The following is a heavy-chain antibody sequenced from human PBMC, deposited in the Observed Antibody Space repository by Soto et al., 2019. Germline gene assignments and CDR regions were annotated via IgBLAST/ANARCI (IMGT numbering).Heavy chain of an antibody. CDR3: ARGPLYMVRGVIALYYFDY. D-gene: IGHD3-10*01. CDR2: INHSGST. V-gene: IGHV4-34*01. J-gene: IGHJ4*02. CDR1: GGSFSGYY. Sequence: PSETLSLTCAAYGGSFSGYYWSWIRQPPGKGLEWIGEINHSGSTNYNPSLKSRVTISVDTSKNQFSLKLSSVTAADTAVYYCARGPLYMVRGVIALYYFDYWGQGTLVTVSS.